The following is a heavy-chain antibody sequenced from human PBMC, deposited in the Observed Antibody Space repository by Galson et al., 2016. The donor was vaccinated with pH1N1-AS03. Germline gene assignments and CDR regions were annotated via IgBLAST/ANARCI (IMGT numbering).Heavy chain of an antibody. V-gene: IGHV4-34*01. CDR3: WAYYYGSGTTNCY. CDR2: INHSGDT. J-gene: IGHJ4*02. D-gene: IGHD3-10*01. Sequence: SETLSLTCAVYGGSISDYYWTWIRQAPGKGLEWIGEINHSGDTTYNLSLESRVTISADTSTSQFSLKVTSVTAADTALYYCWAYYYGSGTTNCYWGQGTLVTVSS. CDR1: GGSISDYY.